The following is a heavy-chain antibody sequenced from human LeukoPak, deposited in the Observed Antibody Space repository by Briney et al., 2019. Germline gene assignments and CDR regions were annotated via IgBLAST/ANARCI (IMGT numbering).Heavy chain of an antibody. CDR2: ISRTSESI. CDR1: GFTFNTYS. CDR3: AKDLSYYYDSSGNTMGHY. V-gene: IGHV3-21*04. J-gene: IGHJ4*02. Sequence: KSGGSLRLSCAASGFTFNTYSMSWVRQAPGKGLEWVSIISRTSESIFYADSVKGRFTISRDNAKNSLYLQMNSLRAEDTALYYCAKDLSYYYDSSGNTMGHYWGQGTLVTVSS. D-gene: IGHD3-22*01.